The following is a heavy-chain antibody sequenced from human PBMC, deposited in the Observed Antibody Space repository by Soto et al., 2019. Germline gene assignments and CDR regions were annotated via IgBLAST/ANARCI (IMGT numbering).Heavy chain of an antibody. CDR3: ARLRSEKSHYYYYMDV. CDR1: GGSISSYY. Sequence: QVQLQESGPGLVKPSETLSLTCTVSGGSISSYYWSWIRQPPGKGLEWIGYIYYSGSTNYNPSLKSRVTISVDTSKNQFSLKLSSVTAADTAVYYCARLRSEKSHYYYYMDVWGKGTTVTVSS. V-gene: IGHV4-59*08. J-gene: IGHJ6*03. D-gene: IGHD1-26*01. CDR2: IYYSGST.